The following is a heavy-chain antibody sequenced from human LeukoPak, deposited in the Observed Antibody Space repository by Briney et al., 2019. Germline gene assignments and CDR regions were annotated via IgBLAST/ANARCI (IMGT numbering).Heavy chain of an antibody. J-gene: IGHJ5*02. CDR3: ASTPRIAAGNWFDP. CDR1: GGSISSHY. V-gene: IGHV4-59*11. CDR2: IYYSGST. D-gene: IGHD6-13*01. Sequence: SETLSLTCTVSGGSISSHYWSWIRQPPGKGLEWIGYIYYSGSTNYNPSLKSRVTISVDTSKNQFSLKLSSVTAADTAVYYCASTPRIAAGNWFDPWGQGTLVTVSS.